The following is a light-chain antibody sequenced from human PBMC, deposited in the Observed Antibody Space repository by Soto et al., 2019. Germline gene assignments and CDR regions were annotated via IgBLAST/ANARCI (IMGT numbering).Light chain of an antibody. CDR2: EVV. CDR3: CSYAGTYTWI. Sequence: QSALTQPPSASGSPGQSVTISCSGTKNDIGVYDFVSWYQHHPGKAPRLIIYEVVQRPSGVPDRFSGSKSGNTASLTVSGLQAADEGDYYCCSYAGTYTWIFGGGTKLTVL. CDR1: KNDIGVYDF. J-gene: IGLJ2*01. V-gene: IGLV2-8*01.